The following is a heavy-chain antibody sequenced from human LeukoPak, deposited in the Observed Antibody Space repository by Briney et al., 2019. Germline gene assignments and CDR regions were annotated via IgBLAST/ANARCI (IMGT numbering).Heavy chain of an antibody. CDR2: INPNSGGT. CDR1: GYTFTGYY. Sequence: ASVKVSCKASGYTFTGYYMHWVRQAPGQGLEWMGWINPNSGGTNYAQKFQGRVTMTRDTSISTAYMELSRLRSDDTAVYYCARDQRGYSNQYYYYMDVWGKGTTVTVSS. J-gene: IGHJ6*03. V-gene: IGHV1-2*02. CDR3: ARDQRGYSNQYYYYMDV. D-gene: IGHD4-11*01.